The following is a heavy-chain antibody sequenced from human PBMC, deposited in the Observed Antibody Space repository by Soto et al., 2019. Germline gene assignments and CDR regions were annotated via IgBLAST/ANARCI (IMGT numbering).Heavy chain of an antibody. CDR1: GGSISSYY. D-gene: IGHD6-6*01. V-gene: IGHV4-59*01. CDR3: ARDRKVGARPYYYYMDV. J-gene: IGHJ6*03. CDR2: IYYSGST. Sequence: QVQLQESGPGLVKPSETLSLTCTVSGGSISSYYWSWIRQPPGKGLEWIGYIYYSGSTNYNPSLKSRVTISVDTSKNQLSLKLSSVTAADTAVYYCARDRKVGARPYYYYMDVWGKGTTVTVSS.